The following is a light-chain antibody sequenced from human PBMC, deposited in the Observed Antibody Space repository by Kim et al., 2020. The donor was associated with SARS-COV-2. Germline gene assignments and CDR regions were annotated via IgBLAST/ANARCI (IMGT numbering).Light chain of an antibody. V-gene: IGLV3-19*01. CDR1: RLRTYY. Sequence: SSELTQDPAVSVALGQTVRITCQGDRLRTYYTTWYQQKPGQAPIVVFYGKNNRPSGIPDRFAGSSSGNTASFTITATHAGDEADYYCNSRDNNDNVLFGGGTKLTVL. J-gene: IGLJ2*01. CDR3: NSRDNNDNVL. CDR2: GKN.